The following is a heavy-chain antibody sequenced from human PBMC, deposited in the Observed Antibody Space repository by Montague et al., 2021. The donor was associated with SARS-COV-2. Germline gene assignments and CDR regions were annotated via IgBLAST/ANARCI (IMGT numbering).Heavy chain of an antibody. J-gene: IGHJ6*02. CDR2: ISSSGSTI. CDR3: ARDEGLKYGSGDYYGMDV. CDR1: GFTFSSYE. V-gene: IGHV3-48*03. D-gene: IGHD3-10*01. Sequence: SLRLSCAASGFTFSSYEMNWVCQAPGKGLEWVSYISSSGSTIYYADSVKGRFTIFRDNAKNSLYLQMNSLRAEDTAVYHCARDEGLKYGSGDYYGMDVWGQGTTVTVSS.